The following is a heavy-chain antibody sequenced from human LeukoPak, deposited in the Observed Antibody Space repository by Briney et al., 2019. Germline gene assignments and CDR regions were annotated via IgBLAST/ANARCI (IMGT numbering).Heavy chain of an antibody. Sequence: GASVKVSCKASGYTFTSYYMHWVRQAPGQGLEWMGIINPSGGSTSYAQKFQGRVTMTRDTSTSTVYMELSRLRSEDTAVYYCARVGSASVWFGELLLRGPFDYWGQGTLVTVSS. CDR2: INPSGGST. CDR1: GYTFTSYY. D-gene: IGHD3-10*01. J-gene: IGHJ4*02. CDR3: ARVGSASVWFGELLLRGPFDY. V-gene: IGHV1-46*01.